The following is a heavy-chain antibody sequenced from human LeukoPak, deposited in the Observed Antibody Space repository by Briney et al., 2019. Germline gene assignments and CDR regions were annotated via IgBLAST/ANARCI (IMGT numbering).Heavy chain of an antibody. CDR3: ASSGSYYNVFDY. Sequence: GGSLRLSCAASGFTFSSYSMNWVRQAPGKGLEWVSSISSSSSYIYYADSVKGRFTISRDNAKNPLYLQMNSLRAEDTAVYYCASSGSYYNVFDYWGQGTLVTVSS. J-gene: IGHJ4*02. CDR2: ISSSSSYI. D-gene: IGHD3-10*01. CDR1: GFTFSSYS. V-gene: IGHV3-21*01.